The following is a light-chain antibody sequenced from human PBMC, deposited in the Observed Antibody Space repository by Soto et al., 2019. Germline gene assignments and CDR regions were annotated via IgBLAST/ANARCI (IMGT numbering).Light chain of an antibody. CDR2: EGN. Sequence: QSVLTQPASVSGSPGQSITISCTGTSSDVGNYNLVSWYQHHPGKAPKLMIFEGNKRPSGVSNRFSGSKSGNTASLTISGLQAEDEADYYCCSYAGRTSVVFGGGTKLTVL. V-gene: IGLV2-23*01. CDR1: SSDVGNYNL. J-gene: IGLJ2*01. CDR3: CSYAGRTSVV.